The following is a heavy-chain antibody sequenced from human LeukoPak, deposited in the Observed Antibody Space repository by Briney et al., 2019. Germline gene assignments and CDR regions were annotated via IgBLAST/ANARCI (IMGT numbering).Heavy chain of an antibody. J-gene: IGHJ4*02. Sequence: ASVKVSCKASGCTFTSYGISWVRQAPGQGLEWMGWISAYNGNTNYAQKLQGRVTMTTDTSTSTAYMELRSLRSDDTAVYYRARSVAAAGTGNWVYWGQGTLVTVSS. CDR1: GCTFTSYG. V-gene: IGHV1-18*01. CDR2: ISAYNGNT. D-gene: IGHD6-13*01. CDR3: ARSVAAAGTGNWVY.